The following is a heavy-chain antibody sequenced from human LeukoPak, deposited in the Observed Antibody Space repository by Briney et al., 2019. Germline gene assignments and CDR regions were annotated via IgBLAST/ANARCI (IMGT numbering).Heavy chain of an antibody. V-gene: IGHV4-59*01. Sequence: PSETLSLTCTVSGDSMSNYYWSWIRQPPGKGLEWIGYIYYSGSTNYNPSLKSRVTISVDTSKNQFSLKLSSVTAADTAVYYCASRSSIWSGYQDTLYYFDSWGQGTLVTVSS. CDR3: ASRSSIWSGYQDTLYYFDS. J-gene: IGHJ4*02. D-gene: IGHD3-3*01. CDR1: GDSMSNYY. CDR2: IYYSGST.